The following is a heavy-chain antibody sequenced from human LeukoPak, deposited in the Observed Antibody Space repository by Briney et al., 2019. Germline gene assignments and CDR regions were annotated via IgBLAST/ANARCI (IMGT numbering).Heavy chain of an antibody. J-gene: IGHJ3*02. CDR2: INPNSGGT. D-gene: IGHD3-3*01. V-gene: IGHV1-2*02. CDR3: ASNDFWSGYYTDNDAFDI. Sequence: ASVEVSCKASGYTFTGYYMHWVRQAPGQGLEWMGWINPNSGGTNYAQKFQGRVTMTRDTSISTAYVELSRLRSDDTAVYYCASNDFWSGYYTDNDAFDIWGQGTMVTVSS. CDR1: GYTFTGYY.